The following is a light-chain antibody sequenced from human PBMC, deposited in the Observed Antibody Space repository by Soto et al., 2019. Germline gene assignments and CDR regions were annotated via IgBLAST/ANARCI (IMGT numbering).Light chain of an antibody. J-gene: IGKJ1*01. Sequence: DIQMTQSPSSLSASVGDRVTITCRASQVISNYLAWYQQKPGKVPKLLIYAASTLQSGVPFRFSGSGSGTAFTLTISSLQPEDVATYYRQKYNSAPWTFGQGTKVEIK. V-gene: IGKV1-27*01. CDR3: QKYNSAPWT. CDR2: AAS. CDR1: QVISNY.